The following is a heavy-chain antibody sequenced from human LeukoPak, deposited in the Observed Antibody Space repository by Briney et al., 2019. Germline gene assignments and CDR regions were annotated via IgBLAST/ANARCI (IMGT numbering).Heavy chain of an antibody. CDR1: GFTFRSYN. Sequence: GGSLRLSCLASGFTFRSYNLNWVRQAPGKGLEWVAYISSASSNIYYADSVKGRFIISRDNAKNSLYLQTNSLRGEDTAVYYCARGRLSVDYWGQGTLVSVSS. V-gene: IGHV3-48*04. D-gene: IGHD5-12*01. J-gene: IGHJ4*02. CDR2: ISSASSNI. CDR3: ARGRLSVDY.